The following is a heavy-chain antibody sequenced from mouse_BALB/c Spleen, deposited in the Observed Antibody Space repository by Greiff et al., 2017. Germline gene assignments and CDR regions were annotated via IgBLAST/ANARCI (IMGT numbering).Heavy chain of an antibody. D-gene: IGHD4-1*01. Sequence: VQLQQSGAELAKPGASVKMSCKASGYTFTSYWMHWVKQRPGQGLEWIGYINPSTGYTEYNQKFKDKATLTADKSSSTAYMQLSSLTSEDSAVYYCAKLTGYYFDYWGQGTTLTVSS. CDR2: INPSTGYT. J-gene: IGHJ2*01. CDR3: AKLTGYYFDY. CDR1: GYTFTSYW. V-gene: IGHV1-7*01.